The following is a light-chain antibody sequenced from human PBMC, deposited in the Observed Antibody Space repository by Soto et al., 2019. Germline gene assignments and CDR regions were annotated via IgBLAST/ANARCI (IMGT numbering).Light chain of an antibody. V-gene: IGKV3-15*01. Sequence: EIVLTQSPVTLSLSPGERATLSCRASQSVSIHLAWYQQKPGQAPRLLIYDTSTRATGDPDRFSGSGSGTQFTLTISRLQSEDSAVYFCQQNNRWPHITFGQGTRLEIK. CDR1: QSVSIH. J-gene: IGKJ5*01. CDR2: DTS. CDR3: QQNNRWPHIT.